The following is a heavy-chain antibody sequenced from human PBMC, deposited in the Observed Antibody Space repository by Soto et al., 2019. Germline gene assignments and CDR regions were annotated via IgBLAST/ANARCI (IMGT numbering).Heavy chain of an antibody. CDR3: AKDIVVVPAAGDAFDI. V-gene: IGHV3-23*01. D-gene: IGHD2-2*01. J-gene: IGHJ3*02. CDR1: GFTFSSYA. Sequence: PGGSLRLSCAASGFTFSSYAMSWVRQAPGKGLEWVSTISGHSGSTYYADSVKGRFTISRDNSKNTLSLQMNSLRAEDTAVYYCAKDIVVVPAAGDAFDIRGQGTMVTVSS. CDR2: ISGHSGST.